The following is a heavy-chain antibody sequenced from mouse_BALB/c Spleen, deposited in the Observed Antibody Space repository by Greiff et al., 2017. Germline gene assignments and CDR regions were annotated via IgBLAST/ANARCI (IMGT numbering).Heavy chain of an antibody. Sequence: EVKVVESGGGLVQPGGSRKLSCAASGFTFSSFGMHWVRQAPEKGLEWVAYISSGSSTIYYADTVKGRFTISRDNPKNTLFLQMTSLRSEDTAMYYCARDYAYWYFDVWGAGTTVTVSS. D-gene: IGHD2-4*01. CDR1: GFTFSSFG. V-gene: IGHV5-17*02. J-gene: IGHJ1*01. CDR3: ARDYAYWYFDV. CDR2: ISSGSSTI.